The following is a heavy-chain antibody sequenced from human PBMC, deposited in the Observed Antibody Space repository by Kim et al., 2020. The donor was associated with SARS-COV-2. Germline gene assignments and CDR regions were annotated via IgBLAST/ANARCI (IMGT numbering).Heavy chain of an antibody. Sequence: SETLSLICSVSGYPMTSGYYWGWIRQTPEKGLEWLGRVYHTGNSYYNPSLQSRVTISVDTLKNQFSLKLTSTTGTDAAIYYCVRADFGDYGGVDVWGQGT. D-gene: IGHD4-17*01. CDR1: GYPMTSGYY. J-gene: IGHJ6*02. CDR3: VRADFGDYGGVDV. V-gene: IGHV4-38-2*02. CDR2: VYHTGNS.